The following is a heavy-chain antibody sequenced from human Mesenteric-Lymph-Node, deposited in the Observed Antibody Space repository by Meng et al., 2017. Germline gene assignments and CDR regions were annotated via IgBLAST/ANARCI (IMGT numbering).Heavy chain of an antibody. CDR1: GFTFSSYA. CDR3: AKDLHYFSAMDV. J-gene: IGHJ6*02. V-gene: IGHV3-23*01. D-gene: IGHD3-16*01. CDR2: ILSDGGT. Sequence: GESLKISCAASGFTFSSYAMSWVRQPPGKGLEWVSGILSDGGTYYTDSVKGRFTISRDNSKNMLYLQMNSLSAEDTAVYYCAKDLHYFSAMDVWGQGTTVTVSS.